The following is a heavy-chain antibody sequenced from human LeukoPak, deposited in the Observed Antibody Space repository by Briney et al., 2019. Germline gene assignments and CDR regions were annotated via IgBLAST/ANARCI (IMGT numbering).Heavy chain of an antibody. V-gene: IGHV3-7*01. Sequence: GGSLRLSCAASGFTFSSYWLSWVRQAPGKGLEWVANIKQDGNKKNYVDSVKGRFTISRDNAKNSLYLQMNTLRAEDTAVYYCVRDLLTMADPWYFDLWGRGTLVTVSS. CDR3: VRDLLTMADPWYFDL. J-gene: IGHJ2*01. CDR2: IKQDGNKK. D-gene: IGHD3-10*01. CDR1: GFTFSSYW.